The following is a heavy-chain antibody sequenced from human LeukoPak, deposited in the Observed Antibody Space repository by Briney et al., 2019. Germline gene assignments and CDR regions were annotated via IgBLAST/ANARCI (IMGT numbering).Heavy chain of an antibody. CDR2: IYTSGGT. CDR1: GGSIGSNY. D-gene: IGHD1-26*01. V-gene: IGHV4-4*07. CDR3: ARGTYSGSYYYFDY. J-gene: IGHJ4*02. Sequence: PSETLSLTCTVSGGSIGSNYWSWIRQPAGKGLEWIGRIYTSGGTNYNPSLKSRVTMSVDTSKNQFSLNLSSVTAADTAVYYCARGTYSGSYYYFDYWGQGTLVTVSS.